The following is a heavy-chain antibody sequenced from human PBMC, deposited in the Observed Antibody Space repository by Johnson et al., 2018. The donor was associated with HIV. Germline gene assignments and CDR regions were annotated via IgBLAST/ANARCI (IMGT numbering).Heavy chain of an antibody. CDR3: AKVNRMEQWLAGGGAFDI. Sequence: QVQLVESGGGVVQPGRSLRLSCAASGFTFSSYGMHWVRQAPGKGLEWVAVISYDGSNKYYADSVKGRFTISRDNSKNTLYLQMNSLRAEDTAVYYCAKVNRMEQWLAGGGAFDIWGQRTMVTVSS. J-gene: IGHJ3*02. CDR2: ISYDGSNK. V-gene: IGHV3-30*18. D-gene: IGHD6-19*01. CDR1: GFTFSSYG.